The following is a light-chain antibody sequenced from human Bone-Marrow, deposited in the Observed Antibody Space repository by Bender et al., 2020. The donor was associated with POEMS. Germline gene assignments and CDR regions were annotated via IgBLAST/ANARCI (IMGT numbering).Light chain of an antibody. V-gene: IGLV2-23*01. CDR2: EDT. J-gene: IGLJ1*01. CDR3: CSFTLTATYV. CDR1: SSDVGAFRL. Sequence: QSALTQPASVSVSPGHSITISCTGTSSDVGAFRLVSWYQQHPGKAPKLVISEDTKRPSGVSARFSGSKSGKTASLTISGLQAEDEADYFCCSFTLTATYVFGTGTKVTV.